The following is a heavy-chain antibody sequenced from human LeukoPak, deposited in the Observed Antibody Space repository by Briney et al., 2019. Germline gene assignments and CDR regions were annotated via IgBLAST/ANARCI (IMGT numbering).Heavy chain of an antibody. CDR2: IRSKAYGGTT. Sequence: PGGSLRLSCAASGFTFSSYSMNWVRQAPGKGLEWVGFIRSKAYGGTTEYAASVKGRFTISRDDSKSIAYLQMNSLRTEDTAVYYCTRTNPSGYSYGADAFDIWGQGTMVTVSS. D-gene: IGHD5-18*01. J-gene: IGHJ3*02. CDR1: GFTFSSYS. CDR3: TRTNPSGYSYGADAFDI. V-gene: IGHV3-49*04.